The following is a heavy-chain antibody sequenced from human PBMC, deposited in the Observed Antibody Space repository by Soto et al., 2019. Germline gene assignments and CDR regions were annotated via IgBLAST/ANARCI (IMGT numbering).Heavy chain of an antibody. CDR2: INAGNGNT. D-gene: IGHD3-16*01. CDR3: ARSGEAFGAFDI. Sequence: ASVKGSCKASGYTFTNYSMHWVRQAPGQRLEWMGWINAGNGNTKYSQKFQGRVTITRDTSASTAYMELSSLRSEDTAVYYCARSGEAFGAFDIWGQGTMVTVSS. V-gene: IGHV1-3*01. CDR1: GYTFTNYS. J-gene: IGHJ3*02.